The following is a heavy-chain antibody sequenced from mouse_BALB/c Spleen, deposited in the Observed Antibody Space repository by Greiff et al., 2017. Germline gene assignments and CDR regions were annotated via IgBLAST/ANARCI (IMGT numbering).Heavy chain of an antibody. D-gene: IGHD2-4*01. V-gene: IGHV1S29*02. J-gene: IGHJ2*01. CDR1: GYTFTDYN. CDR2: IYPYNGGT. CDR3: ARAMITTEGVFDY. Sequence: VQLQQSGPELVKPGASVKISCKASGYTFTDYNMHWVKQSHGKSLEWIGYIYPYNGGTGYNQKFKSKATLTVDNSSSTAYMELRSLTSEDSAVYYCARAMITTEGVFDYWGQGTTLTVSS.